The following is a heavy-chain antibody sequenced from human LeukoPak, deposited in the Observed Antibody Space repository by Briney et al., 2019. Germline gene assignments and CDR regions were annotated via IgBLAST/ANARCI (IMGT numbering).Heavy chain of an antibody. CDR1: GFTFSSYS. D-gene: IGHD3-3*01. CDR2: ISSSSSYI. Sequence: GGSLRLSCAASGFTFSSYSMNWVRQAPGKGLEWVSSISSSSSYIYYADSVKGRFTISRDNAKNSLYLQMNSLRAEDTAFYYCARGPIFGVVFSYFDYWGQGTRVTVSS. J-gene: IGHJ4*02. CDR3: ARGPIFGVVFSYFDY. V-gene: IGHV3-21*04.